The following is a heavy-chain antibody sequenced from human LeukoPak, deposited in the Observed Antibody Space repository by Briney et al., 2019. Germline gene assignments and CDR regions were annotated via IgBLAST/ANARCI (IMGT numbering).Heavy chain of an antibody. CDR1: GYTFTSYD. CDR2: MNPNSGNT. D-gene: IGHD2-2*01. Sequence: ASVKVSCKASGYTFTSYDINWVRHATGQGLEWMGSMNPNSGNTGYAQKFQGRVTITRNTSISTAYMELSSLRSEDTAVYYCARKVPAARRGRWFDPWGQGTLVTVSS. J-gene: IGHJ5*02. CDR3: ARKVPAARRGRWFDP. V-gene: IGHV1-8*03.